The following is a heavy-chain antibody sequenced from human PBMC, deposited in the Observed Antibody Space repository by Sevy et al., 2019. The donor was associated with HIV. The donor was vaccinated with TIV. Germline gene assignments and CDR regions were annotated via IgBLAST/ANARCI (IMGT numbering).Heavy chain of an antibody. CDR1: GFTFSSYW. CDR3: AKTSLGLWRGWFDP. J-gene: IGHJ5*02. Sequence: GGSLRLSCAASGFTFSSYWMHWVRQAPGKGLVWVSRINGGGSSTTYADSVKGRFTISRDNAKNTLYLQMNSLRAEDTAVYYCAKTSLGLWRGWFDPWGQGTLVTVSS. CDR2: INGGGSST. D-gene: IGHD2-21*01. V-gene: IGHV3-74*01.